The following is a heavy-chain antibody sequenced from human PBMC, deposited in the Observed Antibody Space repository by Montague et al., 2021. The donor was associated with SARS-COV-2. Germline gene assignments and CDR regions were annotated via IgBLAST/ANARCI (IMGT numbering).Heavy chain of an antibody. D-gene: IGHD3-9*01. J-gene: IGHJ3*02. CDR3: ARTYYDILTGYYNRGAFDI. CDR2: IYYSGST. CDR1: GGSISSYY. Sequence: SETLSLTSTVSGGSISSYYWSWIRQPPGKGLEWIGYIYYSGSTNYNPSLKSRVTMSVDTSKNQFSLKLSSVTAADTAVYYCARTYYDILTGYYNRGAFDIWGQGTMVTVSS. V-gene: IGHV4-59*08.